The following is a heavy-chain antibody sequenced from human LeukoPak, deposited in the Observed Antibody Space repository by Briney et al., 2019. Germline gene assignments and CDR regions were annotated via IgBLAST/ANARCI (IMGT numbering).Heavy chain of an antibody. CDR2: IYRSEST. Sequence: SETLSLTCTVSGGSISSHYWSWIRQPAGKGLEWIGRIYRSESTNYNPSLKSRVTMSLDTSKNQFSLKLSSVTAADTAVYYCARDWDESRHFDWFNWFDPWGQGTLVTVSS. D-gene: IGHD3-9*01. CDR3: ARDWDESRHFDWFNWFDP. J-gene: IGHJ5*02. CDR1: GGSISSHY. V-gene: IGHV4-4*07.